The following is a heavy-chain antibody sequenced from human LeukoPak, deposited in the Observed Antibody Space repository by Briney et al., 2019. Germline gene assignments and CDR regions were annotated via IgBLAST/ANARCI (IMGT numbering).Heavy chain of an antibody. CDR2: MNPNSRNT. D-gene: IGHD3-10*01. J-gene: IGHJ4*02. CDR1: GYPFTTYD. V-gene: IGHV1-8*01. CDR3: ARKFLGSRGYYFNY. Sequence: ASEKVSCKASGYPFTTYDINWVRQAPGQGLEWMGWMNPNSRNTGYAQRFQGRVTMTRSTSISTAYMELSSLRSEDTAVYYCARKFLGSRGYYFNYWGQGTLVTVSS.